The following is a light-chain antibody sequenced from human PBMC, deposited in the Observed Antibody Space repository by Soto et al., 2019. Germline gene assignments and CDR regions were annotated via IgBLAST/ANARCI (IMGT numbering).Light chain of an antibody. Sequence: QSALTQPAAVSGSPGQSITISCTGTSRDVGGYNYVSWYQQHPDKAPKLIIYEVSNRPPGVSNRFSASKSANTASLSISGLQAEVEADYYCSSFTSTSTRVFGTGTKLTVL. CDR2: EVS. V-gene: IGLV2-14*01. CDR3: SSFTSTSTRV. CDR1: SRDVGGYNY. J-gene: IGLJ1*01.